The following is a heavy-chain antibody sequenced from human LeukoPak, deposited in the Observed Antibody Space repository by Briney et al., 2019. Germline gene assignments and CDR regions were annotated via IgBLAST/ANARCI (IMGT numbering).Heavy chain of an antibody. CDR3: ARDIDRVFNWFDP. D-gene: IGHD6-13*01. CDR2: INAGNGNT. CDR1: GYIFTSYA. V-gene: IGHV1-3*01. Sequence: ASVKVSCKASGYIFTSYAMHWVRQAPGQRLEWMGWINAGNGNTKYSQKFQGRVTITRDTSASTVYMELSSLRSEDTAVYYCARDIDRVFNWFDPWGQGTLVTVSS. J-gene: IGHJ5*02.